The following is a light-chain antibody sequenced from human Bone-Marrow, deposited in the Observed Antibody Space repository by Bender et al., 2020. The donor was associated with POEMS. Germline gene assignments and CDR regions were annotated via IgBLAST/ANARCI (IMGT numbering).Light chain of an antibody. CDR2: DAI. CDR1: ASDIGNFDY. CDR3: CSYSRLGTWV. V-gene: IGLV2-14*03. J-gene: IGLJ3*02. Sequence: QSALTQPASVSGSPGQSITISCTGTASDIGNFDYVSWYQQVPGKAPKLIIFDAIRRPSYVSQRFSSSRSGSTASLTISRLQADDEATYYCCSYSRLGTWVFGGGTKLTVL.